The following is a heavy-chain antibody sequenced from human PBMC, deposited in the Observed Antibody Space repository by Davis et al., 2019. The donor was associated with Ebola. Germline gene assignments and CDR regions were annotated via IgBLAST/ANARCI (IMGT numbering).Heavy chain of an antibody. CDR1: GGSISSSSYY. J-gene: IGHJ4*02. D-gene: IGHD2-2*01. V-gene: IGHV4-39*07. CDR2: IYYSGST. CDR3: SVSTSSLFDY. Sequence: PSETLSLTCTVSGGSISSSSYYWGWIRQPPGKGLEWIGSIYYSGSTYYNPSLKSRVTISVDTSKNQFSLKLSSVTAADTAVYYCSVSTSSLFDYWGQGTLVTVSS.